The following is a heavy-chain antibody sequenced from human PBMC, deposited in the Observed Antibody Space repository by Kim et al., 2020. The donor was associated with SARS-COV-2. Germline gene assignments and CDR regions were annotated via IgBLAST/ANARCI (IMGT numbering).Heavy chain of an antibody. J-gene: IGHJ6*02. V-gene: IGHV3-23*01. D-gene: IGHD2-8*02. CDR3: AKVRARLLGYYYSGMDV. CDR1: GFTFSSYA. Sequence: GGSLRLSCAASGFTFSSYAMSWVRQAPGKGLEWVSAISGSGGSTYYADSVKGRFTISRDNSKNTLYLQMNSLRAEDTAVYYCAKVRARLLGYYYSGMDVWGQGATVTVSS. CDR2: ISGSGGST.